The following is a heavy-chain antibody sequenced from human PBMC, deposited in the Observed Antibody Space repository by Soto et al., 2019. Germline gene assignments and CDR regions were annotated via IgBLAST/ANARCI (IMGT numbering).Heavy chain of an antibody. D-gene: IGHD1-26*01. J-gene: IGHJ6*02. Sequence: GGSLRLSCAASGFPFSTSAMNWVRQAPGKGLEWVSIISATSDAAYYAESVKGRFTSSRDNSKNTLYLQMNSLRPEDTAVYYCGKYSGSYPVYNGMNVWGQGTTVTVSS. CDR2: ISATSDAA. V-gene: IGHV3-23*01. CDR3: GKYSGSYPVYNGMNV. CDR1: GFPFSTSA.